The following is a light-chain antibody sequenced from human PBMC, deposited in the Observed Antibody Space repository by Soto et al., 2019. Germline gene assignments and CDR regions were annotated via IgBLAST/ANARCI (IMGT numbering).Light chain of an antibody. V-gene: IGLV2-14*03. J-gene: IGLJ1*01. CDR1: SSGIGGYNF. CDR3: NSYRTVSTYV. CDR2: DVS. Sequence: QSALTQPASVSGSPGQSITISCTGTSSGIGGYNFVSWYQHHPGKAPKLLIHDVSNRPSGVSSRFSGSKSGNTASLTISGLQAEDEADYYCNSYRTVSTYVFGTGTKLTVL.